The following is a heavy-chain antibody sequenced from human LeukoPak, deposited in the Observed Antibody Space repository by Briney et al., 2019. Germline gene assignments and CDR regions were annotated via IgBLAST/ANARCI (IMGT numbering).Heavy chain of an antibody. CDR1: GYSISSGYY. J-gene: IGHJ5*02. Sequence: SETLSLTCTVSGYSISSGYYWGWIRQPPGKGLEWIGSIYHSGSTYYNPSLKSRVTISVDTSKNQFSLKLSSVTAADTAVYYCARINYYDSSGYPTPNWFDPWGQGTLVTVSS. CDR3: ARINYYDSSGYPTPNWFDP. V-gene: IGHV4-38-2*02. CDR2: IYHSGST. D-gene: IGHD3-22*01.